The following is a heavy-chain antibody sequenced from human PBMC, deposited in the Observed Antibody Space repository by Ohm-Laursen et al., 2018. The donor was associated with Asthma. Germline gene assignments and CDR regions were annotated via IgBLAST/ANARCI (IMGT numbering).Heavy chain of an antibody. CDR3: AKDIRSYSSGCMDY. D-gene: IGHD6-19*01. CDR1: GYTFTGYY. CDR2: INPNSGGT. Sequence: VASVKVSCKASGYTFTGYYMHWVRQAPGQGLEWMGWINPNSGGTNYAQKFQGWVTMTRDTSISTAYMELSRLRSDDTALYYCAKDIRSYSSGCMDYWGQGTLVTVSS. V-gene: IGHV1-2*04. J-gene: IGHJ4*02.